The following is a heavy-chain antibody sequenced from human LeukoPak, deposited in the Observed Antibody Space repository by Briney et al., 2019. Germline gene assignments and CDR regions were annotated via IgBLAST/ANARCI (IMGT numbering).Heavy chain of an antibody. V-gene: IGHV3-53*01. D-gene: IGHD3-16*01. CDR3: ARRAGAYTHPYDY. CDR2: IYSAGSI. J-gene: IGHJ4*02. Sequence: GGSLRLSCAASGFTFSSYAMSWVRQAPGKGLEWVSFIYSAGSIYYSDSVKGRFTISIDNSKNTLYLQMDSLRAEDTAVYYCARRAGAYTHPYDYWGQGTLVTVSS. CDR1: GFTFSSYA.